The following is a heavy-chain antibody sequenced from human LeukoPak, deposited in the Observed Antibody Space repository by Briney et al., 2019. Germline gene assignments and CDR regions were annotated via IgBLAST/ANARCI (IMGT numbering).Heavy chain of an antibody. CDR1: GGSFSGYY. J-gene: IGHJ4*02. CDR3: ARGFGDYGANGGEEYDY. CDR2: INHSGST. V-gene: IGHV4-34*01. D-gene: IGHD4-17*01. Sequence: SETLSLTCAVYGGSFSGYYWSWIRQPPGKGLEWIGEINHSGSTNYNASLKSRVTISVDTSKNLFSLKLSSVTAADTSVYYCARGFGDYGANGGEEYDYWGQGTLVTVS.